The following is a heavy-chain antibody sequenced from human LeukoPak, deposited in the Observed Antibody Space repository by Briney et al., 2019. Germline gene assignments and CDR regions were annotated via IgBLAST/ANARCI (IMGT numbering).Heavy chain of an antibody. Sequence: SETLSLTRTVAGGSISSYYCSWIRQPAGKGLEWIGRIYTSGSTNYNPSLKSRVTMSVDTSKNQFSLKLSSVTAADTAVYYCAKNTDDYTWFDPWGQGTLVTVSS. CDR3: AKNTDDYTWFDP. D-gene: IGHD4-11*01. J-gene: IGHJ5*02. V-gene: IGHV4-4*07. CDR1: GGSISSYY. CDR2: IYTSGST.